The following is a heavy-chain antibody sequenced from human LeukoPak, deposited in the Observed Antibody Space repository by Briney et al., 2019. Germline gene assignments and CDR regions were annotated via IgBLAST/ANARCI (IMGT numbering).Heavy chain of an antibody. D-gene: IGHD6-6*01. Sequence: GGSLRLSCAASGFTFDDYAMHWVRQAPGKGLEWVSGIGWNSGSIGYADSVKGRFTISRDNAKNSLYLQMNSLRAEDTALYYCAKVQLAGWAFDIWGQGTMVTVSS. J-gene: IGHJ3*02. CDR1: GFTFDDYA. V-gene: IGHV3-9*01. CDR3: AKVQLAGWAFDI. CDR2: IGWNSGSI.